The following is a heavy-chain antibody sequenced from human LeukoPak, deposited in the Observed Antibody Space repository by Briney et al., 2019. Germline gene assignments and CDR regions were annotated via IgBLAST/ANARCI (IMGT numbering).Heavy chain of an antibody. Sequence: GGSLRLSCAASGFTFSSYGMHWVRQAPGKGLEWVAFIRYDGSNKYYADSVKGRFTISRDNSKNTLYLQMNSLRAEDTAVYYCAKDAGTVWVRYFDWLVQQDGHAFDIWGQGTMVTVSS. J-gene: IGHJ3*02. CDR3: AKDAGTVWVRYFDWLVQQDGHAFDI. D-gene: IGHD3-9*01. CDR1: GFTFSSYG. CDR2: IRYDGSNK. V-gene: IGHV3-30*02.